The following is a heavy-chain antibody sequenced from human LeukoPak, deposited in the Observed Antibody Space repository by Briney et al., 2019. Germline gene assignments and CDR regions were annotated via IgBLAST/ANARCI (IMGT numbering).Heavy chain of an antibody. CDR1: GVTVGTNS. J-gene: IGHJ1*01. D-gene: IGHD2-21*01. CDR3: ASAREYCGSAECYEYFQH. V-gene: IGHV3-53*01. Sequence: GGSLRLSCAASGVTVGTNSMSWARQSPGKGLEWVSVIYSGGSTYNAGSVIGRFTVSRDNSRNTLFLQMNNLRAEDTALYFCASAREYCGSAECYEYFQHWGQGTLVIVSS. CDR2: IYSGGST.